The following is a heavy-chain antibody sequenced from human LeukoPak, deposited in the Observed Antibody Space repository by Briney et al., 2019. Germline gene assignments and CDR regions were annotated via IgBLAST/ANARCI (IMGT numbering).Heavy chain of an antibody. CDR3: AMVGHCGGGSCPNDAFDI. D-gene: IGHD2-15*01. V-gene: IGHV4-34*01. J-gene: IGHJ3*02. CDR1: GGSFSGYY. CDR2: INHSGST. Sequence: PSEILSLTCAVYGGSFSGYYWSWLRQPPGKGLEWIGEINHSGSTNYNPSLKSRVTISVDTSKNQFSLKLSSVTAADTAVYYCAMVGHCGGGSCPNDAFDIWGQGTMVTVSS.